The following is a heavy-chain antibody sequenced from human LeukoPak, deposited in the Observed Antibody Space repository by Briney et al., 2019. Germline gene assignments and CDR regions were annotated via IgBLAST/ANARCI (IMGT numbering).Heavy chain of an antibody. J-gene: IGHJ6*03. CDR1: GGSISSHY. CDR3: ARGRYYYYMDV. V-gene: IGHV4-59*11. Sequence: TSETLSLTCTVSGGSISSHYWSWIRQPPGKGLEWIGYIYYSGSTNYNPSLKSRVTISVDTSKNQFSLKLSSVTAADTAMYYCARGRYYYYMDVWGKGTTVTVSS. CDR2: IYYSGST.